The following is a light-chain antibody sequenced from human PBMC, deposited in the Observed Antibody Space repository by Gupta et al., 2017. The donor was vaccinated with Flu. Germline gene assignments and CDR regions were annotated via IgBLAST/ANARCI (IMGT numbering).Light chain of an antibody. CDR3: QQYKSYSTWT. CDR2: KAS. Sequence: DIQMTQSPSTLSASVGDRVTITGRASQSISNWLAWYQQKPGKAPTLLIHKASSLESGVPSRFSGGGSGTGFTLTINSLQPDDVATYYCQQYKSYSTWTFGQGTKVEIK. CDR1: QSISNW. J-gene: IGKJ1*01. V-gene: IGKV1-5*03.